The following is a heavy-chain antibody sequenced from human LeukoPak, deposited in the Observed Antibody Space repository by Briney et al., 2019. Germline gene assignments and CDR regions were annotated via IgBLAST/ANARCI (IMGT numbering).Heavy chain of an antibody. CDR3: ARDWIDRSLDY. J-gene: IGHJ4*02. CDR2: LSPHANYE. D-gene: IGHD2-2*03. CDR1: GFTVSSNY. Sequence: GGSLRLSCAASGFTVSSNYMSWVRQAPGKGLEWVAVLSPHANYEYYADSVQGRFTMSRDDSKNTVYLLMNSLTDEETAVYYCARDWIDRSLDYWGLGTLVTVSS. V-gene: IGHV3-33*08.